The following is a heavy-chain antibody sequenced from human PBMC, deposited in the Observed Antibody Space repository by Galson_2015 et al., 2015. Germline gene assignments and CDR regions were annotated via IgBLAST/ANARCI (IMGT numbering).Heavy chain of an antibody. CDR1: GGSISSGGYY. CDR3: ARGGDIVATTLFDY. V-gene: IGHV4-31*03. CDR2: IYYSGST. J-gene: IGHJ4*02. Sequence: TLSLTCTVSGGSISSGGYYWSWIRQHPGKGLEWIGYIYYSGSTYYNPSLKSRVTISVDTSKNQFSLKLSSVTAADTAVYYCARGGDIVATTLFDYWGQGTLVTVSS. D-gene: IGHD5-12*01.